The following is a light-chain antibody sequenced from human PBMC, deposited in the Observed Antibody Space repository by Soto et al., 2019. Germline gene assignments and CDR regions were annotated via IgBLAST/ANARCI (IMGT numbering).Light chain of an antibody. J-gene: IGLJ2*01. CDR1: NIAIKS. CDR2: DDG. Sequence: SYELTQAPSVSVAPGQTARITCGGNNIAIKSVHWYQQKPGQAPVLVVYDDGDRPSGIPERFSGSNSGNTATLTITRVEAGDEADYHGQVGDSSSDHRVVFGGGTKLTVL. CDR3: QVGDSSSDHRVV. V-gene: IGLV3-21*02.